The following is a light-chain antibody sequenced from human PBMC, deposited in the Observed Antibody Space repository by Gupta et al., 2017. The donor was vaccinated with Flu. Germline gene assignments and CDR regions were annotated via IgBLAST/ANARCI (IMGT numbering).Light chain of an antibody. CDR1: PGLLLNIGNNY. J-gene: IGKJ1*01. CDR2: LGS. V-gene: IGKV2-28*01. CDR3: MQALRAPRT. Sequence: DHGITQVPRPLPVASGQPAYIPCRSSPGLLLNIGNNYLDWYLQKPGQSPKLLIYLGSIRDSGVPDRFSGSGSGTDFTLKISRVEAEDVGVYYCMQALRAPRTFGQGTKVEIK.